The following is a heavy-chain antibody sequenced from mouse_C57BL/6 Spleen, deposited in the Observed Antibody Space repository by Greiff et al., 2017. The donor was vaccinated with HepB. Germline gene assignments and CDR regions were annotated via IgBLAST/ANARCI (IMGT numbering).Heavy chain of an antibody. D-gene: IGHD1-1*01. Sequence: VHLVESGPGLVAPSQSLSITCTVSGFSLTSYGVHWVRQPPGKGLEWLVVIWSDGSTTYNSALKSRLSISKDNSKSQVFLKMNSLQTDDTAMYYCARGYYGSSPYAMDYWGQGTSVTVSS. V-gene: IGHV2-6*03. CDR2: IWSDGST. CDR1: GFSLTSYG. J-gene: IGHJ4*01. CDR3: ARGYYGSSPYAMDY.